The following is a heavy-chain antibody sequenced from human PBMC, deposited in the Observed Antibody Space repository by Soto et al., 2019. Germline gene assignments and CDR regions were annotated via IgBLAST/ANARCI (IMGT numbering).Heavy chain of an antibody. J-gene: IGHJ4*02. D-gene: IGHD6-19*01. Sequence: GVSLRLSCAASGFTFSSYGMHWVRQAPGKGLEWVAVISYDGSNKYYADSVKGRFTISRDNSKNTLYLQMNSLRAEDTAVYYCAKSRRGGSSGPFDYWGQGPLVTDSS. V-gene: IGHV3-30*18. CDR1: GFTFSSYG. CDR2: ISYDGSNK. CDR3: AKSRRGGSSGPFDY.